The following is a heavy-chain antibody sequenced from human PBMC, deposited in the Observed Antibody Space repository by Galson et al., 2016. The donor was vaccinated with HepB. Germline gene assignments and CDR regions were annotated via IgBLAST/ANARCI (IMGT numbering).Heavy chain of an antibody. D-gene: IGHD2-15*01. CDR3: ARERGSCSGGSCYYIYYYGMDV. CDR2: ISYDGSNK. V-gene: IGHV3-30*04. CDR1: GFTFSSYA. Sequence: SLRLSCAASGFTFSSYAMHWVRQAPGKGLEWVAVISYDGSNKYYADSVKGRFTISRDNSKNTLYLQMNSLRAEDTAVYYCARERGSCSGGSCYYIYYYGMDVWGQGTTVTVSS. J-gene: IGHJ6*02.